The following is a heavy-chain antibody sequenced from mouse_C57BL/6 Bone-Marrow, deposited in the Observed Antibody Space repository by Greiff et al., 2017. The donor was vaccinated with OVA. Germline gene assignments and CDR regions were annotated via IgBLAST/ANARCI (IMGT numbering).Heavy chain of an antibody. V-gene: IGHV6-6*01. CDR3: TSLTTVVAKDY. CDR1: GFTFSDAW. CDR2: IRNKANNHAT. D-gene: IGHD1-1*01. J-gene: IGHJ2*01. Sequence: EVMLVESGGGLVQPGGSMKLSCAASGFTFSDAWMDWVRQSPEKGLEWVAEIRNKANNHATYYAESVKGRLTISRDDSKSSVYLQMNSLRAEDTGIYYCTSLTTVVAKDYWGQGTTLTVSS.